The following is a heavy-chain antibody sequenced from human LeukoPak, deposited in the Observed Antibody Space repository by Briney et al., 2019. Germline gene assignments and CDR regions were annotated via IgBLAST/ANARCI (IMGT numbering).Heavy chain of an antibody. Sequence: ESLKISCKGSGYSFTSYWIGWVRQMPGKGLEWMGIIYPGDSDTRYSPSFQGQVTISADKSISTAYLQWSSLKASDTAMYYCARQFYYDSSGPHDYYGMDVWGQGTTVTDSS. CDR3: ARQFYYDSSGPHDYYGMDV. CDR1: GYSFTSYW. V-gene: IGHV5-51*01. CDR2: IYPGDSDT. D-gene: IGHD3-22*01. J-gene: IGHJ6*02.